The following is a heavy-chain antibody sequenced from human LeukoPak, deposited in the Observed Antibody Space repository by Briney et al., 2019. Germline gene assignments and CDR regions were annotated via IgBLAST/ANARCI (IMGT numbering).Heavy chain of an antibody. V-gene: IGHV3-74*01. Sequence: GGSLRLTCTASGFTFDDYAMSWVRQAPGKGLVWVSRIDNDGSSTTYADSVKGRFTISRDNAKNTLYLQMSSLRGDDTALYYCARAAYMSSPDYWGQGTLVTVSS. CDR2: IDNDGSST. J-gene: IGHJ4*02. D-gene: IGHD6-6*01. CDR3: ARAAYMSSPDY. CDR1: GFTFDDYA.